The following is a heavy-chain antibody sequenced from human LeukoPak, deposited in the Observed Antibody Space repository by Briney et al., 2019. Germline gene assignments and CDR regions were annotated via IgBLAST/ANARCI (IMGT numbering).Heavy chain of an antibody. Sequence: ASVKVSCKASGYTFTGYYMHWVRQAPGQGLEWMGWINPNSGGTNYAQKFQGRVTMTRDTSISTAYMEQSRLRSDDTAVYYCARDLLGIAVAGPDLYYFDYWGQGTLVTVSS. CDR3: ARDLLGIAVAGPDLYYFDY. CDR2: INPNSGGT. J-gene: IGHJ4*02. D-gene: IGHD6-19*01. V-gene: IGHV1-2*02. CDR1: GYTFTGYY.